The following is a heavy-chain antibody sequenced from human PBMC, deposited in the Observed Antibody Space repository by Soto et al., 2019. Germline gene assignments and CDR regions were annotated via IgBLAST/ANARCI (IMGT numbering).Heavy chain of an antibody. D-gene: IGHD3-16*02. CDR3: ARDHPRYRSFDS. CDR2: ISSDGSTI. CDR1: GFTFSSYE. J-gene: IGHJ4*02. V-gene: IGHV3-48*03. Sequence: GGSLRLSCAASGFTFSSYEMNWVRQAPGKGLEWVSYISSDGSTIYFADSVKGRFTISRDNAKNSLYLQMNSLRAEDTAVYYCARDHPRYRSFDSWGQGTLVTVSS.